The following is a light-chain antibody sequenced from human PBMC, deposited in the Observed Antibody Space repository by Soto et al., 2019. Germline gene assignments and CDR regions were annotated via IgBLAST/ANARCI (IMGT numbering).Light chain of an antibody. V-gene: IGKV1-9*01. CDR1: QGISSY. Sequence: DIQLTQSPSFLSASVGDRVTITCRASQGISSYLAWYQQKPGKAPKLLIYAASTLQSGVPSRFRGSGSRTEFTLTISSLQPEDSATYYCQQLNSYLTFGQGTKLEIK. CDR3: QQLNSYLT. J-gene: IGKJ2*01. CDR2: AAS.